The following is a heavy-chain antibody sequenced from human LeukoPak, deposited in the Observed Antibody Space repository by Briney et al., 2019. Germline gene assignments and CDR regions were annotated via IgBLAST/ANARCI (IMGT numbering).Heavy chain of an antibody. CDR2: INHSGST. D-gene: IGHD2-2*01. V-gene: IGHV4-34*01. CDR1: GGSFSGYY. Sequence: PSETLSLTCAVYGGSFSGYYWSWLRQPPGKGLEWIGEINHSGSTNYNPSLKSRVTISVDTSKNQFSLKLSSVTAADTAVYYCARGRSYVVVPAASPAFDIWGQGTMVTVSS. CDR3: ARGRSYVVVPAASPAFDI. J-gene: IGHJ3*02.